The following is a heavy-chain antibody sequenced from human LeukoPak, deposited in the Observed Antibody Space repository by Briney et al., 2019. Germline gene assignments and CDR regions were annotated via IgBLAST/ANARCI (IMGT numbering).Heavy chain of an antibody. CDR1: GYTFTSYG. CDR2: ISAYNGNT. CDR3: AREYTGDYYYYYGMDV. D-gene: IGHD3-16*01. J-gene: IGHJ6*02. V-gene: IGHV1-18*01. Sequence: ASVKVSCTASGYTFTSYGISWVRQAPGQGLEWMGWISAYNGNTNYAQKLQGRVTMTTDTSTSTAYMELRSLRSDDTAVYYCAREYTGDYYYYYGMDVWGQGTLVTVSS.